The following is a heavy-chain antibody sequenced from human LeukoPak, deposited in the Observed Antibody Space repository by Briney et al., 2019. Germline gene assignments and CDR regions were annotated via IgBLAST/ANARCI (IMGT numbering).Heavy chain of an antibody. CDR1: GFTFRIYA. J-gene: IGHJ6*03. Sequence: GGSLRLSCAASGFTFRIYAMSWVRQAPGKGLEWVSLISATGSDTYYADSVKGRFTISRDNSKNTLYLQMNSLRAEDTAVYYCAKRVEDYYMDVWGKGTTVTVSS. CDR2: ISATGSDT. CDR3: AKRVEDYYMDV. V-gene: IGHV3-23*01.